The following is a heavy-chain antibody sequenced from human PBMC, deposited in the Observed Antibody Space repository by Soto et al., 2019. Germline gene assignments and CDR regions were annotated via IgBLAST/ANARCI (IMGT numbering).Heavy chain of an antibody. V-gene: IGHV1-58*01. CDR3: AASGGWEMATPY. D-gene: IGHD1-26*01. CDR2: IVVGSGNT. Sequence: ASVNVSCKSSGFTFTSSSVQWVRQARGQRLECIGWIVVGSGNTNYAQKFQERVTITRDMSTSTAYMELSSLRSEDTAVYYCAASGGWEMATPYWGQGTLVTVSS. CDR1: GFTFTSSS. J-gene: IGHJ4*02.